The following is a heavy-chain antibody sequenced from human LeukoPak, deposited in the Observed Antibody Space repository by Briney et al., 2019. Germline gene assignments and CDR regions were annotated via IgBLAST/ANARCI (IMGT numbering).Heavy chain of an antibody. J-gene: IGHJ4*02. Sequence: QTGGSLRLSCAASGFTVSSNYMSWVRQAPGKGLEWVSAISGSGGSTYYADSVKGRFTISRDNSKNTLYLQMNSLRAEDTAVYYCAKDRGYSYGYFDYWGQGTLVTVSS. V-gene: IGHV3-23*01. CDR3: AKDRGYSYGYFDY. D-gene: IGHD5-18*01. CDR2: ISGSGGST. CDR1: GFTVSSNY.